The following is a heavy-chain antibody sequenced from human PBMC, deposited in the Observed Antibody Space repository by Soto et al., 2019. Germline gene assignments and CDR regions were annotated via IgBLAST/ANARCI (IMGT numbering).Heavy chain of an antibody. D-gene: IGHD4-17*01. CDR1: GFTFSDHY. Sequence: EVQLVESGGGLVQPGGSLRLSCAASGFTFSDHYIDWVRQAPGKGLEWVGRTRNKANGYTTQYAASVKGRFTISRDDSKNSLYRQMNSLQIEDTAVYYCARGRYGDYQFDYWGQGTLVTVSS. CDR2: TRNKANGYTT. J-gene: IGHJ4*02. V-gene: IGHV3-72*01. CDR3: ARGRYGDYQFDY.